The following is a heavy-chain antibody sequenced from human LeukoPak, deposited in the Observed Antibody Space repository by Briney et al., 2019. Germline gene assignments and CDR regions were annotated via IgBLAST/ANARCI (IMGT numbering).Heavy chain of an antibody. V-gene: IGHV4-4*07. CDR3: AREKSSGWYGDAFDI. J-gene: IGHJ3*02. CDR2: IYTSGST. Sequence: PSETLSLTCTVSGGSISSYYWSWIRQPAGKGLEWIGRIYTSGSTNYNPSLKSRVTMSVDTSKNQFSLKLSSVIAADTAVYYCAREKSSGWYGDAFDIWGQGTMVTVSS. D-gene: IGHD6-19*01. CDR1: GGSISSYY.